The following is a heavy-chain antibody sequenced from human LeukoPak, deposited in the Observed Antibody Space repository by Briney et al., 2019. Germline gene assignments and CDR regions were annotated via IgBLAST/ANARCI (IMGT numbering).Heavy chain of an antibody. CDR3: ARGGGIGIGYYYYYGMDV. V-gene: IGHV1-8*03. D-gene: IGHD3-16*01. CDR2: MNPNSGNT. Sequence: ASVKVSCKASGYTFTSYDINWVRQATGQGLEWMGWMNPNSGNTGYAQKFQGRVTITRNTSISTAYMELSSLRSEDTAVYYCARGGGIGIGYYYYYGMDVWGQGTTVTVSS. J-gene: IGHJ6*02. CDR1: GYTFTSYD.